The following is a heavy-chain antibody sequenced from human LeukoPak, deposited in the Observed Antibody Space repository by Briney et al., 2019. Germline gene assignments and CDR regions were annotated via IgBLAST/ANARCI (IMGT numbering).Heavy chain of an antibody. J-gene: IGHJ5*02. CDR1: GGTSSRYA. CDR2: IIPILGIA. D-gene: IGHD3-10*01. V-gene: IGHV1-69*04. CDR3: ARGHVSTSRPMVGGVSFDP. Sequence: SLKVSSKASGGTSSRYAISSVRPTPGQGLEWMGKIIPILGIANYARRFQGRVTITADKSRSTAYMKLSSLRSEDTAVYYCARGHVSTSRPMVGGVSFDPWGQGTLVTVSS.